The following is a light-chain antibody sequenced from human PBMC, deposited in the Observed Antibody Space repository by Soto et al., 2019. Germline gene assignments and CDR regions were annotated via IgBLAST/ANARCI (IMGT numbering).Light chain of an antibody. V-gene: IGKV1-39*01. CDR1: QSIDNY. J-gene: IGKJ2*01. CDR2: AVS. Sequence: EIPMTQSPSSLSASVGDRVTITCRASQSIDNYLNWYQQKPGKAPKLLIYAVSNLQSGVPSRFSGSGSGTDFTLTVSSLQAEDSATYYCQQSYSTPLYTFGQGTKLEIK. CDR3: QQSYSTPLYT.